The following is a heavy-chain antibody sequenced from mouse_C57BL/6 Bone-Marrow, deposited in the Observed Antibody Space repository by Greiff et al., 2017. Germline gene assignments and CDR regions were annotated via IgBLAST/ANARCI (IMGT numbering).Heavy chain of an antibody. Sequence: QVHVKQSGAELARPGASVKLSCKASGYTFTSYGISWVKQRTGQGLEWIGEIYPRSGNTYYNEKFKGKATLTADKSSSTAYMELRSLTSEDSAVYFCARYGPFSTTVVATGDYWGQGTTLTVSS. CDR3: ARYGPFSTTVVATGDY. CDR2: IYPRSGNT. D-gene: IGHD1-1*01. CDR1: GYTFTSYG. J-gene: IGHJ2*01. V-gene: IGHV1-81*01.